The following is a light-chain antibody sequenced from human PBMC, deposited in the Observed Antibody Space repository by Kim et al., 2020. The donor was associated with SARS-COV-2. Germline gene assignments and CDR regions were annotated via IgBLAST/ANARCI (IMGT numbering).Light chain of an antibody. CDR2: GKN. Sequence: VALGQTVRITCQGDSLRSYYATWYEQKPGQAPILVIYGKNNRPSGIPDRFSGSSSGNTASLTITGTQAGDEADYYCNSRDSNNNVLFGGGTRLTVL. J-gene: IGLJ2*01. CDR1: SLRSYY. V-gene: IGLV3-19*01. CDR3: NSRDSNNNVL.